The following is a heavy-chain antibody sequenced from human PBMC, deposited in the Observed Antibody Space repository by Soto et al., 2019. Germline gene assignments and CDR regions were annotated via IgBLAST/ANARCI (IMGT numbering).Heavy chain of an antibody. Sequence: VKVSCKASGGTFSSYAISWVRQAPGQGLEWMGGIIPIFGTANYAQKFQGRVTITADESTSTAYMELSSLRSEDTAVYYCATPRIAVAYYYYGMDVWGQGTTVTVSS. CDR2: IIPIFGTA. J-gene: IGHJ6*02. CDR1: GGTFSSYA. D-gene: IGHD6-19*01. V-gene: IGHV1-69*01. CDR3: ATPRIAVAYYYYGMDV.